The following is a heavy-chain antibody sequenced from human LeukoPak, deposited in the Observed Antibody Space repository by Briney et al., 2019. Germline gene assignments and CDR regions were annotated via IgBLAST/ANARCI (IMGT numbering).Heavy chain of an antibody. CDR3: ATYGSGGPFDY. CDR2: ISSSSSYI. CDR1: GFTFSSYS. D-gene: IGHD3-10*01. J-gene: IGHJ4*02. V-gene: IGHV3-21*01. Sequence: GGSLRLSCAASGFTFSSYSMNWVRQSPGKGLEWVSSISSSSSYIYYADSVKGRFTISRDNAKNSLYLQMNSLRAEDTAVYYCATYGSGGPFDYWGQGTLVTVSS.